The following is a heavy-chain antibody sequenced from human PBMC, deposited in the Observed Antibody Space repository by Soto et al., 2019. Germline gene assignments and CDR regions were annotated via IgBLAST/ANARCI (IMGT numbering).Heavy chain of an antibody. CDR3: ARTTWGFHYYDRKQYDMDV. D-gene: IGHD3-22*01. V-gene: IGHV4-34*01. CDR2: INHSGST. CDR1: GGSFSGYY. Sequence: SETLSLTCAVYGGSFSGYYWSWIRQPPGKGLEWIGEINHSGSTNYNPSLKSRVTISVDTSKDQFSLKLTSVTAADTAVYYCARTTWGFHYYDRKQYDMDVWGQGTTVTVSS. J-gene: IGHJ6*02.